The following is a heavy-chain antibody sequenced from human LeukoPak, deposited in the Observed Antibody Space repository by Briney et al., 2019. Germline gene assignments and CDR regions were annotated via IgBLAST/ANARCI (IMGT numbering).Heavy chain of an antibody. D-gene: IGHD2-21*01. CDR1: GFAFSSYW. V-gene: IGHV3-7*01. J-gene: IGHJ4*02. CDR3: ARSLWPEDY. CDR2: INQDGSDQ. Sequence: GGSLRLSCAASGFAFSSYWASWVRQASGKGLEWVANINQDGSDQNYVDSVRGRFTISRDNAKNSAYLQMNSLRVEDTAVYYCARSLWPEDYWGQGILVTVSS.